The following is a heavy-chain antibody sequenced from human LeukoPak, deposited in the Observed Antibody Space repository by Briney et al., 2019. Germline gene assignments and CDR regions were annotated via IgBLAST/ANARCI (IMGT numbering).Heavy chain of an antibody. V-gene: IGHV1-2*02. CDR1: GYTFTGYF. J-gene: IGHJ4*02. D-gene: IGHD2-21*01. CDR2: INPNSGGT. Sequence: ASVKVSCKASGYTFTGYFIHWVRPTPGQGLEWMGCINPNSGGTYYAQRFQDRVTMTRDTSISTAYMELSRLRSDDTAVYYCASGSDISSFYLYYSDYWGQGSLVTVSS. CDR3: ASGSDISSFYLYYSDY.